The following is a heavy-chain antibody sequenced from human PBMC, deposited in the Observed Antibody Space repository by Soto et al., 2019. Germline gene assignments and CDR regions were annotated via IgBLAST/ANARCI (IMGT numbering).Heavy chain of an antibody. V-gene: IGHV4-30-4*01. Sequence: NPSETLSLTCTVSGGSISSGDYYWSWIRQPPGKGLEWIGYIYYSGSTYYNPSLKSRVTISVDTSKNQFSLKLSSVTAADTAVYYCAREEGADGAFDIWGQGTMVTVSS. CDR2: IYYSGST. CDR3: AREEGADGAFDI. J-gene: IGHJ3*02. CDR1: GGSISSGDYY.